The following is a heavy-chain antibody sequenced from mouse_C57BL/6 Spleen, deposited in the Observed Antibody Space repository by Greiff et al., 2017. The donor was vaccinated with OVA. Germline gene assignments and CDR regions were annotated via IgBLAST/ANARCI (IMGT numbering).Heavy chain of an antibody. D-gene: IGHD2-4*01. V-gene: IGHV2-2*01. CDR3: ARKGYDYDAAMDY. CDR2: IWSGGST. CDR1: GFSLTSYG. Sequence: VQGVESGPGLVQPSQSLSITCTVSGFSLTSYGVHWVRQSPGKGLEWLGVIWSGGSTDYNAAFISRLSISKDNSKSQVFFKMNRLQADDTAKYYCARKGYDYDAAMDYWGQGTSVTVSS. J-gene: IGHJ4*01.